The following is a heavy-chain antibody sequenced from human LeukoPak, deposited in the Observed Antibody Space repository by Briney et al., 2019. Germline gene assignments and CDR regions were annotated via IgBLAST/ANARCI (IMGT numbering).Heavy chain of an antibody. CDR1: GGSISSNNYY. V-gene: IGHV4-39*01. CDR3: DSARGISYGPPGY. D-gene: IGHD5-18*01. Sequence: SETLSLTCTVSGGSISSNNYYWGWIRQPPGKGLEWIGSIYYSGRTYYNPSLKSRVTISVDTSKTQFSLKLSSVTAADTAVYYCDSARGISYGPPGYWGQGTLVTVSS. J-gene: IGHJ4*02. CDR2: IYYSGRT.